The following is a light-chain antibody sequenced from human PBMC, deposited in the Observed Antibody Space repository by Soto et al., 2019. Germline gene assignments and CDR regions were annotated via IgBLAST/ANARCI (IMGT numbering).Light chain of an antibody. V-gene: IGKV1-39*01. Sequence: DIQMTQSPSSLSASVGDRVTITCRASQSISTYLPWYQQKPGKTPNLLIYAASTLQSGVPSKFSGSGSWTAFTLAMSSLQPEDFATYFCQDRYRTPLSFSGGTTV. J-gene: IGKJ4*01. CDR3: QDRYRTPLS. CDR2: AAS. CDR1: QSISTY.